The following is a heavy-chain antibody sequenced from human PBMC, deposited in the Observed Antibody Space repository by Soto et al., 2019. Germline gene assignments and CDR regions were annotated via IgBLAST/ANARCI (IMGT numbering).Heavy chain of an antibody. CDR3: ARHMYYYDSSGYYYPFDY. J-gene: IGHJ4*02. CDR2: IYYSGST. D-gene: IGHD3-22*01. Sequence: PSETLSLTCTVSGGSISSISYYWGWIRQPPGKGLEWIGSIYYSGSTYYNPSLKSRVTISVDTSKNQFSLKLSSVTAADTAVYYCARHMYYYDSSGYYYPFDYWGQGTLVTVSS. CDR1: GGSISSISYY. V-gene: IGHV4-39*01.